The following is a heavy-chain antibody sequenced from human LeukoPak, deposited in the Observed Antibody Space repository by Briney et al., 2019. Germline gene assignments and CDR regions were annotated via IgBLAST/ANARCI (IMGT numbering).Heavy chain of an antibody. CDR2: IYSGGST. Sequence: GGSLRLSCAASGFTFSSYSMNWVRQAPGKGLEWVSVIYSGGSTYYADSVKGRFTISRDNSKNTLYLQMNSLRAEDTAVYYCARDGYRERFDYWGQGTLVTVSS. J-gene: IGHJ4*02. D-gene: IGHD5-12*01. CDR1: GFTFSSYS. CDR3: ARDGYRERFDY. V-gene: IGHV3-53*01.